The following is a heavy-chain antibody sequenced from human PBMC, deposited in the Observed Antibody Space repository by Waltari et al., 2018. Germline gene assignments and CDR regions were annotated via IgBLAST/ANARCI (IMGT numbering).Heavy chain of an antibody. CDR3: AKDYDYLTGYYTDMGY. J-gene: IGHJ4*02. D-gene: IGHD3-9*01. Sequence: EVQLVQSGGGLVQPGGSLRLSCAASGFILRTYARSWVRQAPGRGLELVLGITASGSHTHFVDSVKGRFTISRDNSKNIVYLQMNSLRAEDTAVYYCAKDYDYLTGYYTDMGYWGQGTLVTVSS. V-gene: IGHV3-23*04. CDR2: ITASGSHT. CDR1: GFILRTYA.